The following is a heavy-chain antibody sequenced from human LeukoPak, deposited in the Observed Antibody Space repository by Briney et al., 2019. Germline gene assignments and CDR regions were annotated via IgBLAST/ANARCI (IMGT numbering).Heavy chain of an antibody. CDR3: ATDLRSLYYDFWSGQDFDAFDI. D-gene: IGHD3-3*01. Sequence: ASVKVSCKVSGYTLTELSMHWVRQAPGKGLEWRGGFDPEDGETVYAQKFQGRVTMTEATSTDTAYMELSSLSSDAPAVYYCATDLRSLYYDFWSGQDFDAFDIWGQGTMVTVSS. J-gene: IGHJ3*02. CDR1: GYTLTELS. CDR2: FDPEDGET. V-gene: IGHV1-24*01.